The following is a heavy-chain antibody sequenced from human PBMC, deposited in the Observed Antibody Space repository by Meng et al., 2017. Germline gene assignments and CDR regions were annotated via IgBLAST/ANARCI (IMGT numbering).Heavy chain of an antibody. CDR2: IERKSDGGTI. Sequence: EVQRVESGGGLVQPGGSLRLSCAASGFTFSSYDMHWVRQAPGKGLEWVGRIERKSDGGTIYYAAPVKGRFTISRDDSKNTLYLQMDSLINEDTAVYFCATGAAAADHWGQGTLVTVSS. CDR1: GFTFSSYD. D-gene: IGHD6-13*01. V-gene: IGHV3-15*04. CDR3: ATGAAAADH. J-gene: IGHJ4*02.